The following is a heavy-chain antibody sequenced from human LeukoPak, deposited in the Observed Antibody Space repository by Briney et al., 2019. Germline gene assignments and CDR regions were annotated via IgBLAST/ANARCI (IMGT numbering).Heavy chain of an antibody. Sequence: SETLSLTCTVSGGAISSYYWSWIRQPPGKGLEWIGYIYYSGSTTYNPSLKSRVTISVDTSKNQFSLKLNSVTAADKAMCYCARGFAYGDTGSFDYWGQGTLVTVSS. CDR2: IYYSGST. J-gene: IGHJ4*02. CDR1: GGAISSYY. V-gene: IGHV4-59*01. D-gene: IGHD4-17*01. CDR3: ARGFAYGDTGSFDY.